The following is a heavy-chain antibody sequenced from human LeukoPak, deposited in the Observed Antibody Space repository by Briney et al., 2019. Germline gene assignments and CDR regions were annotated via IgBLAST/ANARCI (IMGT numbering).Heavy chain of an antibody. CDR2: IYYTGT. J-gene: IGHJ4*02. D-gene: IGHD7-27*01. Sequence: KPSETLSLTCTVSGGSTSSYYWSWIRQSPGKGLEWIGYIYYTGTSYNPSLKSRVTISADTSKNQFSLKLISVTAADTAVYYCASRKLGNDYWGQGTLVTVSS. CDR3: ASRKLGNDY. CDR1: GGSTSSYY. V-gene: IGHV4-59*01.